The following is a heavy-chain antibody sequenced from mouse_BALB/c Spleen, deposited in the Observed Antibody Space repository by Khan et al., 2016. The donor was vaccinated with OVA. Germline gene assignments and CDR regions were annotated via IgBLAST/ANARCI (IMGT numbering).Heavy chain of an antibody. D-gene: IGHD1-1*02. CDR3: AGGERFAY. V-gene: IGHV1S137*01. J-gene: IGHJ3*01. Sequence: QVQLQQPGPELVRPGVSVKISCKGSGYTFTDYAMHWVKQSHAKSLEWIGVISTYYGHTDYNQKFKGKATMTVAKSSSTAYMELARLTSGDSAIYRCAGGERFAYWGQGTLVTVSA. CDR1: GYTFTDYA. CDR2: ISTYYGHT.